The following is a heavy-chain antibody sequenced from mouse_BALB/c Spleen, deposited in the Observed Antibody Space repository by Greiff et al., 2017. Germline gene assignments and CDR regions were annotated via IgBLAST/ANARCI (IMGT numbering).Heavy chain of an antibody. CDR2: ISSGGSYT. J-gene: IGHJ4*01. V-gene: IGHV5-6*01. CDR3: ASQGSYAMDD. CDR1: GFTFSSYG. Sequence: EVQLLESGGDLVKPGGSLKLSCAASGFTFSSYGMSWVRQTPDKRLEWVATISSGGSYTYYPDSVKGRFTISRDNAKNTLYLQMSSLKSEDTAMYYCASQGSYAMDDWGEGTSVTVSS.